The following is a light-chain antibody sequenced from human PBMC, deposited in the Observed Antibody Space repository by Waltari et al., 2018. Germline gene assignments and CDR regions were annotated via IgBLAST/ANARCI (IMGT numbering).Light chain of an antibody. CDR2: LNADGSH. V-gene: IGLV4-69*01. Sequence: QLVVTQSPSASASLGASVKLTCTLSSAHSTYAIAWHQRQPEKGHRYLLKLNADGSHTKGAGIPDRFSGASSGAERYLTISSLQSEDEADYYCQTWSIGLVFGGGTKLTVL. J-gene: IGLJ2*01. CDR3: QTWSIGLV. CDR1: SAHSTYA.